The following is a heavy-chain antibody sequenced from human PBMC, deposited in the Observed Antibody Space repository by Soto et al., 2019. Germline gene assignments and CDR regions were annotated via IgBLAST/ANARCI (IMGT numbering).Heavy chain of an antibody. Sequence: SETLSLTCTVSGGSISSYYWSWLQQPPGKGLEWIGYIYYSGSTNYNPSLKSRVTISVDTSKNQFSLKLSSVTAADTAVYYCARGRQQLGNHDAFDIWGQGTMVTVSS. CDR2: IYYSGST. CDR3: ARGRQQLGNHDAFDI. J-gene: IGHJ3*02. CDR1: GGSISSYY. D-gene: IGHD6-13*01. V-gene: IGHV4-59*01.